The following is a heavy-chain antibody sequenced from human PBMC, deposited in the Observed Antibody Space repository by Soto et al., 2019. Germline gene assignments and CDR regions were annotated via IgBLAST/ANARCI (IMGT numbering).Heavy chain of an antibody. V-gene: IGHV4-30-2*01. CDR1: GGSISSGNSYS. CDR2: ISHSGST. CDR3: ARAVAPYLGTWFDP. J-gene: IGHJ5*02. Sequence: QLQLQESGSGLVKPSQTLSLTCAVSGGSISSGNSYSWSWIRQPPGKGLEWIGSISHSGSTSYNPSLKGRVTMSVDKSKNQFSLNLSSVTAADMAVYYCARAVAPYLGTWFDPWGQGTLVIASS. D-gene: IGHD3-16*01.